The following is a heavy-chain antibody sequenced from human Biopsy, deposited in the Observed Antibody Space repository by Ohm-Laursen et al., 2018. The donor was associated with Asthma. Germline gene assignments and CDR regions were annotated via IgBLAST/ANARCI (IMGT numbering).Heavy chain of an antibody. Sequence: SSLRLSCAASGFAFSSYGMHWVRQAPGKGLEWVAVISYDGSNKYYADSVKGRFTVSRDNSKNTLYLQMNSLRAEDTAVYYCASQSSGPDFWSGYYYFDYWGQGTLVTVSS. CDR1: GFAFSSYG. D-gene: IGHD3-3*01. J-gene: IGHJ4*02. V-gene: IGHV3-30*03. CDR3: ASQSSGPDFWSGYYYFDY. CDR2: ISYDGSNK.